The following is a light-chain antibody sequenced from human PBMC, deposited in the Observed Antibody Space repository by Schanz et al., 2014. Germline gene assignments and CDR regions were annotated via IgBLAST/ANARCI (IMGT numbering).Light chain of an antibody. CDR1: QSVSSN. J-gene: IGKJ1*01. V-gene: IGKV3-20*01. Sequence: EIVLTQSPGTLSVSPGERATLSCRASQSVSSNLAWYQQKPGQAPRLLIYDASTRATAIPDRFSGSGSGTDFTLTISRLEPEDFAVYYCQQYGSSPPTFGQGTKVEIK. CDR2: DAS. CDR3: QQYGSSPPT.